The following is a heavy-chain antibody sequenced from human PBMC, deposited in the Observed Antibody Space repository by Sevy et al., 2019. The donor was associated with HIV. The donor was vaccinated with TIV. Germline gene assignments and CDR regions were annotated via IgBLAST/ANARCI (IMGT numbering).Heavy chain of an antibody. J-gene: IGHJ4*02. CDR3: ARDFYYGSGTYRRDNLDY. CDR2: IRHDGSEK. Sequence: RGSLRLSCAASGFTFSDYWMSWDRQAPGKGLEWVANIRHDGSEKYYVDSVKGRFTISRDNAKNSLYLQMNSLRAEDTAMYYCARDFYYGSGTYRRDNLDYWGQGTLVTVSS. CDR1: GFTFSDYW. V-gene: IGHV3-7*01. D-gene: IGHD3-10*01.